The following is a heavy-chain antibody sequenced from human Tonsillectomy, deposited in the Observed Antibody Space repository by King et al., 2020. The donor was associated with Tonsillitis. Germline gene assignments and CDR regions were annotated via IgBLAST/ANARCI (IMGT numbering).Heavy chain of an antibody. CDR1: GFTFSSYS. D-gene: IGHD1-26*01. CDR3: ARVGRSYYLDY. Sequence: VQLVESGGGLVQPGGSLRLSCAASGFTFSSYSMNWVRQAPGKGLEWVSYISSSSSTLYYAASVKGRFTISRDNAKNSLYLQMNSLRAEDTAVYFCARVGRSYYLDYWGQGTLVTVSS. V-gene: IGHV3-48*01. CDR2: ISSSSSTL. J-gene: IGHJ4*02.